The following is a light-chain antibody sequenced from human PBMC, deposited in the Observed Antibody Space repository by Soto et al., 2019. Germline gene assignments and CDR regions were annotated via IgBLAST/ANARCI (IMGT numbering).Light chain of an antibody. V-gene: IGLV1-47*02. CDR3: AAWDDTLSGRDVV. CDR2: SDS. CDR1: SSNIGSNH. Sequence: QSVLTQPPSVSGTPGQRVTISCSGGSSNIGSNHVYWYQQLPGTAPQLLIYSDSQRPSGVPDRFSGSKSGTSASLTISGLRSEDEADYYCAAWDDTLSGRDVVFGGGTQLTVL. J-gene: IGLJ2*01.